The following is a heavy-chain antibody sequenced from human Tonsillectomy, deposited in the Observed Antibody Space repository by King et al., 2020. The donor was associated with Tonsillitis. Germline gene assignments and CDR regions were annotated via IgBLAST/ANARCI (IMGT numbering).Heavy chain of an antibody. Sequence: MQLVQSGAEVKKPGASVKVSCKASGYTFTSYGISWVRQAPGQGLEWMGWISAYNGNTNYAQKFQGRVTMTTDTSTTTAYMELRSLRSDDTAVFYCARDSLYFDILSTEGTTWGYWGQGTLVTVSS. CDR1: GYTFTSYG. V-gene: IGHV1-18*04. D-gene: IGHD3-9*01. CDR2: ISAYNGNT. CDR3: ARDSLYFDILSTEGTTWGY. J-gene: IGHJ4*02.